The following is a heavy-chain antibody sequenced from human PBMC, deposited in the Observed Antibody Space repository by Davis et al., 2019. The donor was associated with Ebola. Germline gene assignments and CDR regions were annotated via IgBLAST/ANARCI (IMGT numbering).Heavy chain of an antibody. V-gene: IGHV1-18*01. CDR3: ARGRGRFGELIKNWFDP. J-gene: IGHJ5*02. CDR1: GYSFKNYA. D-gene: IGHD3-10*01. Sequence: ASVKVSCKASGYSFKNYAISWVRQAPGQGLEWMGWISAYNGNTNYAQKVQGRVTMTTDTSTGTAYLDLRSLRSDDTAVYFCARGRGRFGELIKNWFDPWGQGTLVTVSS. CDR2: ISAYNGNT.